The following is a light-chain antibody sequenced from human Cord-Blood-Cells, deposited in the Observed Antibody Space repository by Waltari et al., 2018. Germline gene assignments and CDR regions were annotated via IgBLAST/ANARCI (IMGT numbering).Light chain of an antibody. V-gene: IGLV3-27*01. J-gene: IGLJ3*02. CDR3: YSAADNNLV. Sequence: SYELTQPSSVSVSPGQTARTTCSGAVLAKKYARWFQQKPGQAPVLGIYKDSERPSGIPERFSGSSSGTTVTLTISVAQVEDEADYYCYSAADNNLVFGGGTKLTVL. CDR2: KDS. CDR1: VLAKKY.